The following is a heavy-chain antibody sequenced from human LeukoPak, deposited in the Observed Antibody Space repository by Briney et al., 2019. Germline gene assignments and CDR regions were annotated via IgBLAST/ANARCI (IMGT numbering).Heavy chain of an antibody. D-gene: IGHD3-10*01. CDR2: IFYSGNS. Sequence: SETLSLTCTVSGGSSSSYYWSWVRQPPGKGLEWVGCIFYSGNSNDNPSLKSRVTLSAAPSTNQFSLRLSSVTAADTAVYYCARMGGITMIRGVLSAFDISGQGTMVTASS. V-gene: IGHV4-59*01. CDR3: ARMGGITMIRGVLSAFDI. J-gene: IGHJ3*02. CDR1: GGSSSSYY.